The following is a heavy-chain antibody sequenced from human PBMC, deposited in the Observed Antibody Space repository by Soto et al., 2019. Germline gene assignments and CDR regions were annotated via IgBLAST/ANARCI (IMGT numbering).Heavy chain of an antibody. CDR2: ISKNGIDI. D-gene: IGHD2-8*01. V-gene: IGHV3-48*03. Sequence: ILYCAASGFSFSTYEMNWVRQAPCKVLEWVSYISKNGIDIYYADSVKGRFTISRDNANNSLFLQMDSLRPEDTAVYYCAPRKYGRLPIGAFHIWGQRIMV. CDR3: APRKYGRLPIGAFHI. CDR1: GFSFSTYE. J-gene: IGHJ3*02.